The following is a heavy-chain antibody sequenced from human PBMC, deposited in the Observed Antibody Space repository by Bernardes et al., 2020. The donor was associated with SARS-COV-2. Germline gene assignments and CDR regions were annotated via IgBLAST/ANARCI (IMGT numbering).Heavy chain of an antibody. Sequence: SSSSYYWGLIRQPPGKGLEWIGSIYYSGSTYYNPSLKSRVTISVDTSKNQFSLKLSSVTAADTAVYYCAKPVQWLVGFEYWGPGTLVTVSS. D-gene: IGHD6-19*01. CDR2: IYYSGST. CDR3: AKPVQWLVGFEY. J-gene: IGHJ4*02. V-gene: IGHV4-39*07. CDR1: SSSSYY.